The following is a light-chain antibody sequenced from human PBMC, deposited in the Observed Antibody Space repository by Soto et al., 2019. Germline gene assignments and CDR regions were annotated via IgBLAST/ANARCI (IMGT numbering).Light chain of an antibody. V-gene: IGKV3-20*01. J-gene: IGKJ1*01. Sequence: ENVLTQSPGTLSLSPGERATLSCRASQSVRSSYLAWYQQKPGQAPRLLIYGASSRATGIPDRFSGSGSGTDFTLTSSRLEPEAFAVYYCQQYRTFGQGTKVEIK. CDR2: GAS. CDR3: QQYRT. CDR1: QSVRSSY.